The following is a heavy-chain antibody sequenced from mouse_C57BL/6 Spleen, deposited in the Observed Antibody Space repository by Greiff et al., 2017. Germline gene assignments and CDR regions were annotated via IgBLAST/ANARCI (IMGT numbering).Heavy chain of an antibody. CDR1: GYTFTSYW. CDR3: ARGDYGRRWYFDV. V-gene: IGHV1-69*01. J-gene: IGHJ1*03. CDR2: IDPSDSYT. Sequence: QVQLQQPGAELVMPGASVKLSCKASGYTFTSYWMHWVKQRPGQGLEWIGEIDPSDSYTNYNQKFKGKSTLTVDKSSSTAYMQLSSLTSEDSAVYYCARGDYGRRWYFDVWGTGTTVTVSS. D-gene: IGHD2-4*01.